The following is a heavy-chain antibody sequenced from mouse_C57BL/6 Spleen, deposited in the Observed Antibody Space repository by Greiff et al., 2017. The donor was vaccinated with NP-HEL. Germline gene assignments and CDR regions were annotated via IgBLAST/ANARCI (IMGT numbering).Heavy chain of an antibody. V-gene: IGHV1-69*01. CDR2: IDPSDSYT. CDR3: ARRSYDGYQAMDY. D-gene: IGHD2-3*01. Sequence: VQLQQPGAELVMPGASVKLSCKASGYTFTSYWMHWVKQRPGQGLEWIGEIDPSDSYTNYNQKFKGKSTLTVDKSSSTAYMQLSSLTSEDSAVYYCARRSYDGYQAMDYWGQGTSVTVSS. J-gene: IGHJ4*01. CDR1: GYTFTSYW.